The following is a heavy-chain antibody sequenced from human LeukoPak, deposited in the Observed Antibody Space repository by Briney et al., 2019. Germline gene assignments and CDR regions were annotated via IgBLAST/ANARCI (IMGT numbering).Heavy chain of an antibody. J-gene: IGHJ4*02. CDR2: IYRGGST. CDR1: GFTVSGNY. D-gene: IGHD4-23*01. CDR3: ARTLRGGKFDY. V-gene: IGHV3-53*04. Sequence: GGSLRLSCAASGFTVSGNYMTWVRQAPGQGLEWVSVIYRGGSTYYADSVKDRFTSSRHNSSDTMYLQMNSLRTEDTAVYYCARTLRGGKFDYWGQGTLVTVSS.